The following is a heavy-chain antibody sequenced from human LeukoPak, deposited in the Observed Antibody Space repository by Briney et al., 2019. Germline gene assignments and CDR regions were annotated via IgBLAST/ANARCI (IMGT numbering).Heavy chain of an antibody. V-gene: IGHV4-39*01. D-gene: IGHD5-18*01. CDR1: SDSISNSAYH. CDR3: ASPFVVDTAMVTGDY. CDR2: IYYNRGT. Sequence: SETLSLTCTVSSDSISNSAYHWGWIRQPPGRGLEWIGTIYYNRGTYYNPSLKSRVTISVDTSKNQFSLKLSSVTAADTAVYYCASPFVVDTAMVTGDYWGQGTLVTVSS. J-gene: IGHJ4*02.